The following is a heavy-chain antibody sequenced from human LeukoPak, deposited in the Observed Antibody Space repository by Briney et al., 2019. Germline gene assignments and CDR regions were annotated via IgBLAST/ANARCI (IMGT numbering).Heavy chain of an antibody. J-gene: IGHJ4*02. D-gene: IGHD2-8*02. V-gene: IGHV3-30-3*02. Sequence: PGGSLRLSCAASGFTFSSYAMHWVRQAPGKGLEWVAVISYDGSNKYYADSVKGRFTISRDNSKNTLYLQMNSLRAEDTAVYYCASPSFTGGFDYWGQGTLVTVSS. CDR1: GFTFSSYA. CDR3: ASPSFTGGFDY. CDR2: ISYDGSNK.